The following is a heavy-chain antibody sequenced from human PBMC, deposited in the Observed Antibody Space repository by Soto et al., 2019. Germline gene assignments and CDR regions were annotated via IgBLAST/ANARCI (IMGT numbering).Heavy chain of an antibody. Sequence: ASVKVSCKASGYTFTSYDINWVRQATGQGLEWMGWMNPNSGNTGYAQKFQGRVTMTRNTSISTAYMELSSLRSEDTAVYYCARRKHLYYYYYYMDVWGKGTLVTVSS. CDR2: MNPNSGNT. D-gene: IGHD2-21*01. CDR1: GYTFTSYD. J-gene: IGHJ6*03. CDR3: ARRKHLYYYYYYMDV. V-gene: IGHV1-8*01.